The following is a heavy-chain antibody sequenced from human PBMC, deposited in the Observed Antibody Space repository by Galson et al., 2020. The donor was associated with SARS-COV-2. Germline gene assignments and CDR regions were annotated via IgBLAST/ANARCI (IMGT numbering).Heavy chain of an antibody. V-gene: IGHV4-39*07. Sequence: SETLSLTCSVSGYSISSSSYYWGWIRQPPGKGLEWIGSMHHSGNTYYNPSLKSQFSISVDTSKNKISLKLSSVTAADTAVYYCARDRRNYGDYFDYWGQGTLVTVSS. J-gene: IGHJ4*02. CDR2: MHHSGNT. CDR1: GYSISSSSYY. CDR3: ARDRRNYGDYFDY. D-gene: IGHD4-17*01.